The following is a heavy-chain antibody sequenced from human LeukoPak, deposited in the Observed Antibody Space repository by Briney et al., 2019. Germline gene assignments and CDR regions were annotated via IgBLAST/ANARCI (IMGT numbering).Heavy chain of an antibody. J-gene: IGHJ3*02. CDR2: IYSSGSS. CDR3: ARDTRGGFGNDALDI. D-gene: IGHD2-2*02. Sequence: SETLSLTCSVSGGSIRSESYYWSWIRQPAGKGLEWIGRIYSSGSSKFNPSLKSRVTISIDTSKNQFSLNLSSVTAADTAVYYCARDTRGGFGNDALDIWGQGTMVTVSS. V-gene: IGHV4-61*10. CDR1: GGSIRSESYY.